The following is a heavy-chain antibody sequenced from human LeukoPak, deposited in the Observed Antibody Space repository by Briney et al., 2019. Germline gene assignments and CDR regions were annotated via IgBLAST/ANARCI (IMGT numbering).Heavy chain of an antibody. CDR1: GDSISNYY. V-gene: IGHV4-59*01. D-gene: IGHD1-14*01. Sequence: SETLSLTCTVSGDSISNYYWSWIRQPPGKGLEWIGYIYYSGNTDYNPSLKSRVTISVDTSKNQYSLRLNSVTAADTAVYYCARYRNEALFAFDIWGQGTMVTVSS. CDR2: IYYSGNT. J-gene: IGHJ3*02. CDR3: ARYRNEALFAFDI.